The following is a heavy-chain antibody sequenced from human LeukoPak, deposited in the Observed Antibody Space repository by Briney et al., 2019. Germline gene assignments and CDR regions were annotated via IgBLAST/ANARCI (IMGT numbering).Heavy chain of an antibody. D-gene: IGHD1-26*01. CDR1: GFTFSSYG. V-gene: IGHV3-30*02. CDR2: IRYDGSNK. J-gene: IGHJ4*02. CDR3: AKPEPILRSPFDY. Sequence: GGSLRLSCAASGFTFSSYGMHWVRQAPGKGLEWVAFIRYDGSNKYYADSVKGRFTISRDNSKNTLYLQMNSLRAEDTAVYYCAKPEPILRSPFDYWGQGTLVTVSS.